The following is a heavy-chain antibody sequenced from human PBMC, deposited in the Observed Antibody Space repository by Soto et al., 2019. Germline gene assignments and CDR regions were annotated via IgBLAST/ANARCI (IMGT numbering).Heavy chain of an antibody. CDR1: GFTFSSYA. Sequence: GGSLRLSCAASGFTFSSYAMSWVRQAPGKGLEWVSAISGSGGSTYYADSVKGRFTISRDNSKNTLYLQMNSLRAEDTAVYYCAKDGEITEWLDYFDYWGQGTLVTVSS. D-gene: IGHD6-19*01. CDR2: ISGSGGST. V-gene: IGHV3-23*01. CDR3: AKDGEITEWLDYFDY. J-gene: IGHJ4*02.